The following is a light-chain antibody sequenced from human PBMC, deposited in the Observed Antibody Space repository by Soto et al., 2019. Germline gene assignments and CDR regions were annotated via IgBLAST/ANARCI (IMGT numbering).Light chain of an antibody. J-gene: IGLJ2*01. CDR2: EVT. CDR3: SSYASSSTFV. CDR1: SSDVGGYNL. Sequence: QSALTQPASVSGSPGQSITISCTGTSSDVGGYNLVSWYQQHPGKAPKVLIYEVTKRPSGVSNRFSGSKSGNTASLTISGLQAEDEADYYCSSYASSSTFVFGGGTKLTVL. V-gene: IGLV2-23*02.